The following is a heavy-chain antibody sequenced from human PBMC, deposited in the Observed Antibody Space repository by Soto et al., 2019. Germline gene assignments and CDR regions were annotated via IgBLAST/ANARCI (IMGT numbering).Heavy chain of an antibody. D-gene: IGHD1-7*01. CDR1: GFTFSNAW. CDR2: IKSKTDGGTT. CDR3: TTDRLEGELIRSRYNGNYKELYYYYGMDI. V-gene: IGHV3-15*07. J-gene: IGHJ6*02. Sequence: EVQLVESGGGLVKPGGSLRLSCAASGFTFSNAWMNWVRQAPGKGLEWVGRIKSKTDGGTTDYAAPVKGRLTIARDDSKNTLYLEMKSLKTEDTAVYYCTTDRLEGELIRSRYNGNYKELYYYYGMDIWGQGTTVTVSS.